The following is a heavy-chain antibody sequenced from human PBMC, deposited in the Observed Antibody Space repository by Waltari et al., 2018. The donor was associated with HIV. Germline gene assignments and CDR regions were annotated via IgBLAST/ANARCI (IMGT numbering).Heavy chain of an antibody. Sequence: EVQLVESGGGLVQPGGSLRLSCTASGLPFSTYWMSWVRQAPGKGVEWVANIRQDGSEKYYVDSVEGRFTISRDNAKTSLYLQMNSLRAEDTAVYYCARVMTTVTFFDYWGQGTLVTISS. CDR3: ARVMTTVTFFDY. CDR1: GLPFSTYW. J-gene: IGHJ4*02. V-gene: IGHV3-7*01. D-gene: IGHD4-17*01. CDR2: IRQDGSEK.